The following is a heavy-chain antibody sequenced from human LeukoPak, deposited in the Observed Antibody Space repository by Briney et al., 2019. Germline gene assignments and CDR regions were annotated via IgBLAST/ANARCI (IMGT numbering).Heavy chain of an antibody. CDR2: ISGSGGST. D-gene: IGHD3-22*01. CDR1: GFTFSSHA. J-gene: IGHJ4*02. Sequence: GGSLRLSCAASGFTFSSHAMSWVRQAPGKGLEWVSAISGSGGSTYYADSVKGRFTISRDNSKNTLYLQMNSLRAEDTAVYYCAKGPDYYDSSGYPDWGQGTLVTVSS. V-gene: IGHV3-23*01. CDR3: AKGPDYYDSSGYPD.